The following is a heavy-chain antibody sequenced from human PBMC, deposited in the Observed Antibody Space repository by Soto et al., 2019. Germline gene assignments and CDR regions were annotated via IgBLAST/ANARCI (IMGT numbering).Heavy chain of an antibody. Sequence: QVQLVQSGAEVKKPGSSVKVSCKASGGTFSSYAISWVRQAPGQGLEWMGGIIPIFGTANYAQKFQGRVTMPADNPLSTPYGGRSSLISEHPAVYHGAGVRGDYYTCSTPWGQGTLLTPSS. V-gene: IGHV1-69*06. D-gene: IGHD3-22*01. CDR3: AGVRGDYYTCSTP. J-gene: IGHJ5*02. CDR1: GGTFSSYA. CDR2: IIPIFGTA.